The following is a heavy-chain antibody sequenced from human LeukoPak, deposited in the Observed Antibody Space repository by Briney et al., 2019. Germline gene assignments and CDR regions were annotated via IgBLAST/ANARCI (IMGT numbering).Heavy chain of an antibody. CDR3: ARGPLDP. Sequence: SETLSLTCTVSGGFLSSYYWSWIRQPPGKGLEWIGYIYYSGSTNYNPSLKSRVTISVDTSKNQFSLKLSSVTAADTAVYYCARGPLDPWGQGTLVTVSS. J-gene: IGHJ5*02. CDR2: IYYSGST. V-gene: IGHV4-59*01. CDR1: GGFLSSYY.